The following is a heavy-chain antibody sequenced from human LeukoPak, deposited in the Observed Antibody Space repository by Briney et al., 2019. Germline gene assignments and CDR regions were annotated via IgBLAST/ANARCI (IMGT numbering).Heavy chain of an antibody. CDR3: TRGIAKTGMNC. J-gene: IGHJ4*02. Sequence: GGSLRLSCTASGFTFGDNAMTWVRQAPGRGLEWVGFIRSKTYGETTEYAASVKGRFTISRDDSKSIAYLQMNSLRSEDTAVYYCTRGIAKTGMNCWGQGTLVTVSA. CDR1: GFTFGDNA. D-gene: IGHD6-19*01. V-gene: IGHV3-49*04. CDR2: IRSKTYGETT.